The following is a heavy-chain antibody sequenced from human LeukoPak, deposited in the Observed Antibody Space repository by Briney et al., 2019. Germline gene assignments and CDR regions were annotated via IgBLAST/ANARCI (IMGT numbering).Heavy chain of an antibody. J-gene: IGHJ4*02. D-gene: IGHD4-17*01. CDR2: ISSNGGST. CDR3: ARGSRDDYGDYADFDY. CDR1: GFTFSSYA. Sequence: PGGSLRLSCAASGFTFSSYAMHWVRQAPGKGLEYVSAISSNGGSTYYANSVKGRFTISRDNSKNTLYLQMGSLRAEDMAVYYCARGSRDDYGDYADFDYWGQGTLVTVSS. V-gene: IGHV3-64*01.